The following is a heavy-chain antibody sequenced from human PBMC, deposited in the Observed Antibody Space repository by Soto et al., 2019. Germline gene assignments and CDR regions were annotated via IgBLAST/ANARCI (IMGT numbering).Heavy chain of an antibody. V-gene: IGHV3-23*01. CDR2: ISGSAGST. J-gene: IGHJ4*02. D-gene: IGHD6-19*01. Sequence: EVQLLESGGGLVQPGGSLRLSCAASGFTFSSYAMSWVRQAPGKGLEWVSAISGSAGSTYYADSVKGRCTMSRDNSKNTLYLQINSMRAQDTAVYYCARGGSCWYVCYWGQGTLVTVSS. CDR3: ARGGSCWYVCY. CDR1: GFTFSSYA.